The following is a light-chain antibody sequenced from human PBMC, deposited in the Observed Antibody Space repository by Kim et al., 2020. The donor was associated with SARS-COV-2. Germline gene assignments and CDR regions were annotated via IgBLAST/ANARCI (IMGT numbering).Light chain of an antibody. CDR2: WAS. V-gene: IGKV4-1*01. Sequence: DIVMTQSPDSLAVSLGERATINCKSSQSVLYSSNNKTYLAWYQRKPGQPPNLLIYWASTRESGVPDRFSGSGSVTDFTLTISSLQAEDVAVYYCQQYYSTPYTFGQGTKLEI. CDR3: QQYYSTPYT. J-gene: IGKJ2*01. CDR1: QSVLYSSNNKTY.